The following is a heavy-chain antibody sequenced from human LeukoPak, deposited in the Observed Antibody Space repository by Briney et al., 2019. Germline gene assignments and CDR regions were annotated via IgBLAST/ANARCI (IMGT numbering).Heavy chain of an antibody. V-gene: IGHV3-48*03. CDR3: ARTGSGWYGGYYYYGMDV. CDR1: GFTFSSYE. CDR2: ISSSGSTI. Sequence: GGSLRHSCAASGFTFSSYEMNWVRQAPGKGLEWVSYISSSGSTIYYADSVKGRFTISRDNAKNSLYLQMNSLRAEDTAVYYCARTGSGWYGGYYYYGMDVWGQGTTVTVSS. J-gene: IGHJ6*02. D-gene: IGHD6-19*01.